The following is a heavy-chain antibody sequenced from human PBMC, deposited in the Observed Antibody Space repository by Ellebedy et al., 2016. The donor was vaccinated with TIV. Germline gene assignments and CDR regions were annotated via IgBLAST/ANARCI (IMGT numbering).Heavy chain of an antibody. CDR1: GFTFSSYV. CDR2: IKQDGRGK. CDR3: ARDVWGGGWA. V-gene: IGHV3-7*01. J-gene: IGHJ5*02. Sequence: GESLKISCAASGFTFSSYVMHWVRQAPGKGLEWVANIKQDGRGKYYGDAVKGRFTISRDNAKNSVYLQLSSLGAEDTAVYYCARDVWGGGWAWGQGTPVTVSS. D-gene: IGHD6-19*01.